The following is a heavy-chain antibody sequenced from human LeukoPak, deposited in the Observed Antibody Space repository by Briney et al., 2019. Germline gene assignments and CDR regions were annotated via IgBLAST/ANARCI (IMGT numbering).Heavy chain of an antibody. CDR3: AKGVKYGMDV. D-gene: IGHD3-22*01. J-gene: IGHJ6*02. V-gene: IGHV3-23*01. CDR2: ISGSGGST. Sequence: QAGGSLRLSCAASGLTFSKEWMSWVRQAPGKGLEWVSAISGSGGSTYYADSVKGRFTISRDNSKNTLYLQMNSLRAEDTAVYYCAKGVKYGMDVWGQGTTVTVSS. CDR1: GLTFSKEW.